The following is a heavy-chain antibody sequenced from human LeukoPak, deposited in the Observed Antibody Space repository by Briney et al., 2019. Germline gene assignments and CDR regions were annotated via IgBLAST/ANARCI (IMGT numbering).Heavy chain of an antibody. D-gene: IGHD1-26*01. CDR2: MNIDGSEK. V-gene: IGHV3-7*01. Sequence: PGGSLRLSCAASGFTFGNYLVGGVRQAPGKRPEWVANMNIDGSEKYYADSVKGRFSISRDNARNSVYLQMASLRVEDTAVYYCARDPVEWELLLDYWGQGTLVTVSS. CDR1: GFTFGNYL. J-gene: IGHJ4*02. CDR3: ARDPVEWELLLDY.